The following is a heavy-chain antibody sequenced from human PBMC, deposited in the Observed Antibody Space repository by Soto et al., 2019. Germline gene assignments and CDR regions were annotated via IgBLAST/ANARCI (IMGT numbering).Heavy chain of an antibody. CDR2: IRSSSSYT. D-gene: IGHD1-26*01. CDR1: GFTFSDYY. J-gene: IGHJ2*01. V-gene: IGHV3-11*05. CDR3: ARPSSWEATWYFDL. Sequence: QGQLVESGGGLVKPGGSLRLCCAASGFTFSDYYMSWIRQAPGKGLEWVSYIRSSSSYTNYADSVKGRFTISRDNAKNSLYLQMNSLRAEDTAVYYCARPSSWEATWYFDLWGRGTLVTVSS.